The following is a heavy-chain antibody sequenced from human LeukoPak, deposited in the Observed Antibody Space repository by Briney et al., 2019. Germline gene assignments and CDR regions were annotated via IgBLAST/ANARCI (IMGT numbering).Heavy chain of an antibody. J-gene: IGHJ4*02. CDR3: ARGRWNYDY. CDR2: IYHSGST. CDR1: GYSISSGYY. Sequence: PSETLSLTCTVSGYSISSGYYWGWIRQPPGKGLEWIGSIYHSGSTYYNPSLKSRVTISVDTSKNQFSLKLSSVTAADTAVYYCARGRWNYDYWGQGTLVTVSS. V-gene: IGHV4-38-2*02. D-gene: IGHD1-7*01.